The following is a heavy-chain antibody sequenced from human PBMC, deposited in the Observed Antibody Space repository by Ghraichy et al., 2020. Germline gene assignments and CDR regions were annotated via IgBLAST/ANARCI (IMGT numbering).Heavy chain of an antibody. Sequence: SETLSLTCTVSGGSIGSSPYYWGWFRQPPGKGLEWIGNIYYSGTVYYNPSLQSRATISVDTSTNQFSLKLNSVTAADTALFYCARIARSSGSNYYHMDVWGKGTTVTVSS. CDR2: IYYSGTV. CDR3: ARIARSSGSNYYHMDV. CDR1: GGSIGSSPYY. J-gene: IGHJ6*03. D-gene: IGHD1-14*01. V-gene: IGHV4-39*01.